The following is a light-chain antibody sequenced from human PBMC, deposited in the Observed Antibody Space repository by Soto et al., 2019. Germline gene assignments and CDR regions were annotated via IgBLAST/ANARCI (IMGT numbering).Light chain of an antibody. CDR2: EVN. J-gene: IGLJ1*01. CDR1: SSDAGGYKY. CDR3: SSYAGINNLGV. V-gene: IGLV2-8*01. Sequence: QSVLTQPPSASGSPGQSVTISCTGTSSDAGGYKYVSWYQQHPGKAPKLMIFEVNKRPSGVPDRFSGSKSGNTASLTVSGLQAEDEADYYCSSYAGINNLGVFGTGTKLTVL.